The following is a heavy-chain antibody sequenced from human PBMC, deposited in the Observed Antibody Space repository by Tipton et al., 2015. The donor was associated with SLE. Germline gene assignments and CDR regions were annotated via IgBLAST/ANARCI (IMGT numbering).Heavy chain of an antibody. V-gene: IGHV3-23*01. J-gene: IGHJ4*02. CDR2: ITASGRST. D-gene: IGHD1-26*01. CDR1: GVTFRDYA. Sequence: GSLRLSCSVSGVTFRDYAMSWVRQAPGKGLEWASSITASGRSTFYADSVKGRFTISRDNSQNRLYLQMTSLRADDTALYYCAKRPVGAVYYFDYWGQGTQVTVSS. CDR3: AKRPVGAVYYFDY.